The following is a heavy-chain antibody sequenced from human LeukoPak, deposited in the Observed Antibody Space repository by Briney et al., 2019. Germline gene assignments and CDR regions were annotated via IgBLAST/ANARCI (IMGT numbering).Heavy chain of an antibody. J-gene: IGHJ5*02. CDR1: GGSIGSSSYY. D-gene: IGHD3-9*01. Sequence: SETLSLTCTVSGGSIGSSSYYWGWIRQPPGKGLEWIGSIYYSESTYYNPSLKSRVTISVDTSKNQFSLKLSSVTAADTAVYYCARQGGDYDILTGYTNWFDPWGQGTLVTVSS. CDR3: ARQGGDYDILTGYTNWFDP. V-gene: IGHV4-39*01. CDR2: IYYSEST.